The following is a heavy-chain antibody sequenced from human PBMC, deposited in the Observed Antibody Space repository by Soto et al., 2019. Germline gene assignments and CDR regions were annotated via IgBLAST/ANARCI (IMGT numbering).Heavy chain of an antibody. CDR2: IIPIFGTA. J-gene: IGHJ4*02. Sequence: ASVKVSCKSSGGTFSNYGVNWVLQAPGQGLEWMGGIIPIFGTAKYAQKFQGRVTITADDSTRTAYMELNSLRAEDTAVYYCARGHTYYYGSGSYSSFDYWGQGTLVTVSS. D-gene: IGHD3-10*01. CDR3: ARGHTYYYGSGSYSSFDY. CDR1: GGTFSNYG. V-gene: IGHV1-69*13.